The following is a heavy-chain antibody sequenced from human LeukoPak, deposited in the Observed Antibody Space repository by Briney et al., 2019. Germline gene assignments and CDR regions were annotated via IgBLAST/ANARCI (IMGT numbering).Heavy chain of an antibody. CDR3: ARPHVLLWFGELSPYLDV. Sequence: KPSETLSLTCAVYGGSFSGYYWSWIRQPPGKGLEWIGEINNSGSTNYNPSLKSRVTISVDTSKNQFSLKLSSVTAADTAVYYCARPHVLLWFGELSPYLDVWGQGTTVTVSS. V-gene: IGHV4-34*01. D-gene: IGHD3-10*01. J-gene: IGHJ6*02. CDR1: GGSFSGYY. CDR2: INNSGST.